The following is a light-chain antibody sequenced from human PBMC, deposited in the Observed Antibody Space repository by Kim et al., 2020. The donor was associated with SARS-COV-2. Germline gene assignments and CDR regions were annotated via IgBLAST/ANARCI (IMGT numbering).Light chain of an antibody. V-gene: IGKV3-11*01. Sequence: GERASRGGGAGRGVSGCGGWYGQEPGQAPGVLIYEGCNRAAGIPARFSGRGSGTDFALTISSLEPEDFAVYYCRQRSNWLITFGQGTRLEIK. J-gene: IGKJ5*01. CDR3: RQRSNWLIT. CDR1: RGVSGC. CDR2: EGC.